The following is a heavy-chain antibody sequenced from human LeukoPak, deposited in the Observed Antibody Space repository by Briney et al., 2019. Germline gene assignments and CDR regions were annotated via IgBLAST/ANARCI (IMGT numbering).Heavy chain of an antibody. J-gene: IGHJ4*02. CDR1: GFTFSDYY. CDR3: ARASGYYYDSSGYYSGLDFDY. D-gene: IGHD3-22*01. CDR2: ISSSSSYI. V-gene: IGHV3-11*06. Sequence: GGSLRLSCAASGFTFSDYYMSWIRQAPGKRLEWVSSISSSSSYIYYADSVKGRFTISRDNAKNSLYLQMNSLRAEDTAVYYCARASGYYYDSSGYYSGLDFDYWGQGTLVTVSS.